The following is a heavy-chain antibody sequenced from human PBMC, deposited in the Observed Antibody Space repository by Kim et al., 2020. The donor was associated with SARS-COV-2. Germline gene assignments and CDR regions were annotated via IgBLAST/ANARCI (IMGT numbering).Heavy chain of an antibody. CDR3: ASHHGLGTYSPPDY. J-gene: IGHJ4*02. V-gene: IGHV5-51*01. CDR1: GYRFTSYW. D-gene: IGHD3-10*01. CDR2: IYPGDSDT. Sequence: GESLKISCKGSGYRFTSYWIGWVRQMPGKGLEWMGIIYPGDSDTRYSPSFQGQVTISGDKSINIAYLQWSSLQASDTAIYYCASHHGLGTYSPPDYWGQGTLVTVSS.